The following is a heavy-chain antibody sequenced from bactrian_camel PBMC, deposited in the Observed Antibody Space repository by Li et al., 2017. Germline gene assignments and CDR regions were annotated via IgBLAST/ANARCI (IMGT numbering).Heavy chain of an antibody. CDR1: GSNFGTCG. D-gene: IGHD6*01. V-gene: IGHV3S53*01. CDR3: TKGVGGTPYN. CDR2: ILTDGTT. J-gene: IGHJ4*01. Sequence: HVQLVESGGGSVQAGGSLKLSCAVSGSNFGTCGMGWYRQAPGKERELVSTILTDGTTHYADSVKGRFTISRDNAKNMVYLQLNSLKTEDTAMYYCTKGVGGTPYNWGQGTQVTVS.